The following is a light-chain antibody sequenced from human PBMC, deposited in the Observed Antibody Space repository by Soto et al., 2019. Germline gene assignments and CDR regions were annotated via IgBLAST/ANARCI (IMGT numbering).Light chain of an antibody. CDR1: QSISSW. V-gene: IGKV1-5*03. CDR2: KAS. J-gene: IGKJ1*01. CDR3: QQYNSYPWR. Sequence: DIQMTQSPSSLSASVGDRVTLTCRASQSISSWLAWFQQKPGEAPKLLIYKASSSESGVPSRFSGSGSGTDFTLTISSLQPDDFATYYCQQYNSYPWRFGQGTKVDI.